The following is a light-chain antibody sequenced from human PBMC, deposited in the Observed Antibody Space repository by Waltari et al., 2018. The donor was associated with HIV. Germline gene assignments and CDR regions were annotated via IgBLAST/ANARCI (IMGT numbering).Light chain of an antibody. V-gene: IGLV2-8*01. CDR2: EVN. Sequence: QSALTQPPSASGSPGQSVTISCTGTSSDVGGSKYVSWYQQHPGKAPKLMIYEVNKRPSGVPDRFSGSKAANTASLTVSGLQADDEAEYYGNSYAGSNNWVFGGGTKLTVL. CDR1: SSDVGGSKY. J-gene: IGLJ3*02. CDR3: NSYAGSNNWV.